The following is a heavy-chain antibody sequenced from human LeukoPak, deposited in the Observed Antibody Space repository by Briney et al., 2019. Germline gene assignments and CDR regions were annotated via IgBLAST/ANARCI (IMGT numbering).Heavy chain of an antibody. CDR2: IYSGGST. Sequence: VGSLRLSCAASGFTVSSNYMNWVRQAPGKGLEWVSVIYSGGSTYYADSVKGRFTISRDNSKNTLYLQMNSLSAEDTAVYYCARERITMVRGILDDAFDIWGQGTMVTVSS. CDR3: ARERITMVRGILDDAFDI. V-gene: IGHV3-53*01. D-gene: IGHD3-10*01. J-gene: IGHJ3*02. CDR1: GFTVSSNY.